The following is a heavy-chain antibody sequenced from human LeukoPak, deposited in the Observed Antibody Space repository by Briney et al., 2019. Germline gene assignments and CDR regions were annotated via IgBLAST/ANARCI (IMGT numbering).Heavy chain of an antibody. J-gene: IGHJ3*02. Sequence: PAASVKVSCKASGDTFSSYAISWVRQAPGQGLEWMGIINPSGGSTSYAQKFQGRVTMTRDTSTSTVYMELSSLRSEDTAVYYCARPTISSSWYSGNTKTGAFDIWGQGTMVTVSS. CDR2: INPSGGST. CDR1: GDTFSSYA. D-gene: IGHD6-13*01. CDR3: ARPTISSSWYSGNTKTGAFDI. V-gene: IGHV1-46*01.